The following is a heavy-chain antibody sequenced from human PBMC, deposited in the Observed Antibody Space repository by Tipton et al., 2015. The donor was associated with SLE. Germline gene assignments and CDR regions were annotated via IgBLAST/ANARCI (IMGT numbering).Heavy chain of an antibody. J-gene: IGHJ6*03. V-gene: IGHV4-31*03. Sequence: TLSLTCTVSGASIRSSDYYWSWIRQHPGKGLEWIGYTHYSGNTYYNPSLKSRVTMSVDTSKNQFSLELRSVIVADTAVYYCIRSPNYDFMDVWGKGTTVTVSS. CDR2: THYSGNT. CDR3: IRSPNYDFMDV. CDR1: GASIRSSDYY.